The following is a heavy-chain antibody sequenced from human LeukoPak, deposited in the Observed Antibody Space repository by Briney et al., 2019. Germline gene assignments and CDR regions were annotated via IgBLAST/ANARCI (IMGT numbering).Heavy chain of an antibody. D-gene: IGHD6-19*01. CDR2: MCHSGST. J-gene: IGHJ4*02. V-gene: IGHV4-38-2*02. CDR1: NYSISTDYY. CDR3: ARADYSSGWYTYFDY. Sequence: SETLSLTCTVSNYSISTDYYWGWIRQPPGKGLEWIGTMCHSGSTYYNPSLKSRVTISVDTSKNQFSLKLSSVTAADTAVYYCARADYSSGWYTYFDYWGQGTLVTVSS.